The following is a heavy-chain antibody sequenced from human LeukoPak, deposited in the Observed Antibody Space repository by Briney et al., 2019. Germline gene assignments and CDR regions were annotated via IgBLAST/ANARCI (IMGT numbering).Heavy chain of an antibody. CDR1: GFTFSSYG. D-gene: IGHD1-26*01. CDR3: AKSGSSYFDY. V-gene: IGHV3-30*18. J-gene: IGHJ4*02. CDR2: ISYDGSNK. Sequence: GSLRLSCAASGFTFSSYGMHWVRQAPGKGLEWVAVISYDGSNKYYADSVKGRFTISRDNSKNTLYLQMNSLRAEDTAVYYCAKSGSSYFDYWGQGTLVTVSS.